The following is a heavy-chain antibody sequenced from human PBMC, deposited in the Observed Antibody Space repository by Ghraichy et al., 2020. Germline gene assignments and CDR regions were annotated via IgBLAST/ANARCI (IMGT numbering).Heavy chain of an antibody. Sequence: LSLTCAASGFIFSSYAMHWVRQAPGKGLEWVSSISGSGSDMFYADSVQGRFTISRDNSKNTLYLQMNSLRAEDTAVYYCAKSYGTRASDYWGQGTLVTVSS. V-gene: IGHV3-23*01. CDR3: AKSYGTRASDY. D-gene: IGHD3-10*01. CDR2: ISGSGSDM. J-gene: IGHJ4*02. CDR1: GFIFSSYA.